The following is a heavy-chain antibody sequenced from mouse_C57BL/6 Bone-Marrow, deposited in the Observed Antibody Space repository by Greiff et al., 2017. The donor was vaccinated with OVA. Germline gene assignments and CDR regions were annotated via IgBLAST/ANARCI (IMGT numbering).Heavy chain of an antibody. V-gene: IGHV1-64*01. CDR3: ARSSRNYYSQVWFAY. Sequence: QVQLQQSGAELVKPGASVKLSCKASGYTFTSYWMHWVKQRPGQGLEWIGMIHPNSGSTNYNEKFKSKATLTVDKSSSTAYMQLSSLTSEDSAVYYCARSSRNYYSQVWFAYWGQGTLVTVSA. D-gene: IGHD2-1*01. J-gene: IGHJ3*01. CDR1: GYTFTSYW. CDR2: IHPNSGST.